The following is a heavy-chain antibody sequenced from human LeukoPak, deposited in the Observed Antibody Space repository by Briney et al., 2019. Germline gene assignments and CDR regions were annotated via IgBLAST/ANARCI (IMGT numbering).Heavy chain of an antibody. CDR3: AKDDSYGSGSYYAPFDP. Sequence: GGSLRLSCAASGFTFNIYAMSWLRQAPGKGLEWISYISGSSGTIYYADSVKGRFIVSRDNSKNTLYLQMNSLRAEDTAVYYCAKDDSYGSGSYYAPFDPWGQGTLVTVSS. V-gene: IGHV3-23*01. J-gene: IGHJ5*02. CDR1: GFTFNIYA. CDR2: ISGSSGTI. D-gene: IGHD3-10*01.